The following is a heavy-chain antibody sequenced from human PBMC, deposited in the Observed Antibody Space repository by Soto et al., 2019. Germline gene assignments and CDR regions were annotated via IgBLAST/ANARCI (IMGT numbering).Heavy chain of an antibody. CDR1: GFTISSYA. J-gene: IGHJ6*03. CDR3: AKDKAPQYYDFWSGYLGPYYYYYYMDV. V-gene: IGHV3-23*01. CDR2: ISGSGGST. D-gene: IGHD3-3*01. Sequence: GGSLRLSCAASGFTISSYAMSWVRQAPGKGLEWVSAISGSGGSTYYADSVKGRFTISRDNSKNTLYLQMNSLRAEDTAVYYCAKDKAPQYYDFWSGYLGPYYYYYYMDVWGKGTTVTVSS.